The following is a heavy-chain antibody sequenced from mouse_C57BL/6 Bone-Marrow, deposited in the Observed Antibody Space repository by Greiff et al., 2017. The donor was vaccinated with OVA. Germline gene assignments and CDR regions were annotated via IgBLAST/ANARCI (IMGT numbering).Heavy chain of an antibody. CDR2: IHPNSGST. Sequence: VQLQQPGAELVKPGASVKLSCKASGYTFTSYWMHWVKQRPGQGLKWIGMIHPNSGSTNYNEKFKSKATLTVDKSSSTAYMQLSSLTSEDSAVYYCARLWLRRGGDYWGQGTTLTVSS. J-gene: IGHJ2*01. CDR1: GYTFTSYW. CDR3: ARLWLRRGGDY. V-gene: IGHV1-64*01. D-gene: IGHD2-2*01.